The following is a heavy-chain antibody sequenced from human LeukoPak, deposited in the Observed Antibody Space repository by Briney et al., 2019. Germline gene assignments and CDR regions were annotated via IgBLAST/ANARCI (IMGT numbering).Heavy chain of an antibody. Sequence: GGSLRLSCVAAEFTFGSYWMTWVRQAPGKGLEWVANINQDGRKEHYVDSVKGRFTISRDNDKNFLYLQMNSLRAEDTAVYYCARDSSPYCGDDCYFDAFDLWGQGTMVTVSS. CDR1: EFTFGSYW. V-gene: IGHV3-7*03. J-gene: IGHJ3*01. D-gene: IGHD2-21*02. CDR2: INQDGRKE. CDR3: ARDSSPYCGDDCYFDAFDL.